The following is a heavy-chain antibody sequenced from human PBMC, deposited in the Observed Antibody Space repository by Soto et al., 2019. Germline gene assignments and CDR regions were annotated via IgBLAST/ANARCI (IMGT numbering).Heavy chain of an antibody. CDR2: TSSSGSST. J-gene: IGHJ6*03. CDR3: AKATYYDFWSGLFYPYMDV. Sequence: PGGSLRLSCAASGFTFTNYAMGWVRQAPGKGLEWVSATSSSGSSTYYADSVKGRFTISRDNSKNTLYLQMNSLRAEDTAVYYFAKATYYDFWSGLFYPYMDVWGKGTTVTVSS. D-gene: IGHD3-3*01. V-gene: IGHV3-23*01. CDR1: GFTFTNYA.